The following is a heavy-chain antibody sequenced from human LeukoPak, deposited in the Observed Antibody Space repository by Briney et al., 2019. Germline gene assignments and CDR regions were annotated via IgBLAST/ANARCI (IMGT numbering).Heavy chain of an antibody. J-gene: IGHJ5*02. CDR1: GYTXTDYS. V-gene: IGHV1-2*02. Sequence: GASVKVSCKASGYTXTDYSIYGVRQAPGQGLEWLGWINPNSGGTNYAQKFQGRVTVTRDTSISTAYTELSSLRSDDTAVYFCARGNGQWLIDPWGQGSLVTVSS. CDR2: INPNSGGT. D-gene: IGHD6-19*01. CDR3: ARGNGQWLIDP.